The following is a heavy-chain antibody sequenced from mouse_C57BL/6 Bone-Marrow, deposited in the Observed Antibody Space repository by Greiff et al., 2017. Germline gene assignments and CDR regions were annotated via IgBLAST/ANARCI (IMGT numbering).Heavy chain of an antibody. J-gene: IGHJ4*01. CDR2: ISSGSSTI. CDR3: ARGSNYSAMDY. D-gene: IGHD2-5*01. Sequence: EVKVVESGGGLVKPGGSLKLSCAASGFTFSDYGMHWVRQAPEKGLEWVAYISSGSSTIYYADTVKGRFTISRDNAKNTLFLQMTSLRSEDTAMYYRARGSNYSAMDYWGQGTSVTVSS. CDR1: GFTFSDYG. V-gene: IGHV5-17*01.